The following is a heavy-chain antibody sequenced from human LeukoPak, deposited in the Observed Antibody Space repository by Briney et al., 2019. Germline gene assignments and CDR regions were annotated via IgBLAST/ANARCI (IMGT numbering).Heavy chain of an antibody. Sequence: SETLSLTCAVYGGSFSGYYWSWIRQPPGRGLEWIGEINHSGSTNYNPSLKSRVTISVDTSKNQFSLKLSSVTAADTAVYYCAREGYYYDSSGYYYPYYYYYMDVWGKGTTVTISS. CDR1: GGSFSGYY. CDR3: AREGYYYDSSGYYYPYYYYYMDV. CDR2: INHSGST. J-gene: IGHJ6*03. V-gene: IGHV4-34*01. D-gene: IGHD3-22*01.